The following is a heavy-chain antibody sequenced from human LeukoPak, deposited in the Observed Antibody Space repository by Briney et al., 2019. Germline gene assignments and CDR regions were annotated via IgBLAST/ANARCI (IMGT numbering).Heavy chain of an antibody. CDR2: ISWYSGSI. CDR1: GFTFDHYA. Sequence: GRSLRLSCAASGFTFDHYAMHWVRQAPGKGLEWVSGISWYSGSIGYADSVKGRFTISRDNAKNSLYLQMNSLRAEDTALYYCAKGLDSSAYYYFDYWGQGTLVTVSS. CDR3: AKGLDSSAYYYFDY. J-gene: IGHJ4*02. V-gene: IGHV3-9*01. D-gene: IGHD6-19*01.